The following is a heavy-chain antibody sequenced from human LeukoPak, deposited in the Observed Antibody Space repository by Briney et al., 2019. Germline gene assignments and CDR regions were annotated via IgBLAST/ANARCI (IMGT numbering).Heavy chain of an antibody. V-gene: IGHV3-48*01. J-gene: IGHJ4*02. D-gene: IGHD2-15*01. CDR3: ARDARIYPRGY. Sequence: GGSLRLSCAASGFTFSSYSMNWVRQAPGKGLEWVSYISSSSSTIYYADSVKGRFTISRDNAKNSLYLQMNSLRAEDTAVYYCARDARIYPRGYWGQGTLVTVSS. CDR1: GFTFSSYS. CDR2: ISSSSSTI.